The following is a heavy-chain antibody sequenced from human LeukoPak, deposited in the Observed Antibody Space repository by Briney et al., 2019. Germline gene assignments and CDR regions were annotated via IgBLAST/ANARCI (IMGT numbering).Heavy chain of an antibody. J-gene: IGHJ3*02. CDR3: ASRGYSYGFDAFDI. CDR2: ISYDGSNK. V-gene: IGHV3-30*01. D-gene: IGHD5-18*01. CDR1: EFTFSSYA. Sequence: PGGSLRLSCAASEFTFSSYAMHWVRQAPGKGLEWVAVISYDGSNKYYADSVKGRFTISRDNSKNTLYLQMNSLRAEDTAVYYCASRGYSYGFDAFDIWGQGTMVTVSS.